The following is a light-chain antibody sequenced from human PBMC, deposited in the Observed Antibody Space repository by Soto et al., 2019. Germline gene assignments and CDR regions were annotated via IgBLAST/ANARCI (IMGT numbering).Light chain of an antibody. CDR2: GAS. Sequence: EIVLTQSPCTLSLSPGERATLSCRASQSISINYFAWFQQKPGQAPRLLIYGASSRATGIPDRFSGSGSGTDFTLTISRLEPEDFAVYHCQYYGTSPAFGQGTKVDIK. CDR1: QSISINY. CDR3: QYYGTSPA. J-gene: IGKJ1*01. V-gene: IGKV3-20*01.